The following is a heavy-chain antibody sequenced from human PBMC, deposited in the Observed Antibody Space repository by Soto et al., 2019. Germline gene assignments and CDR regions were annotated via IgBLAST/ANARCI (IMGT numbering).Heavy chain of an antibody. CDR3: AKGKVGVRYYYGMDV. CDR2: ISFDGSER. CDR1: GLTFRDSG. D-gene: IGHD3-10*01. V-gene: IGHV3-30*18. J-gene: IGHJ6*02. Sequence: QVQLVESGGGVVQPGTSLRLSCVVSGLTFRDSGMHWVRQAPGKGLEWVAVISFDGSERHYRDSVKGRFSISRDNSRNTLYLQMNSLRGDDSAVYYCAKGKVGVRYYYGMDVWGQGSTVTVSS.